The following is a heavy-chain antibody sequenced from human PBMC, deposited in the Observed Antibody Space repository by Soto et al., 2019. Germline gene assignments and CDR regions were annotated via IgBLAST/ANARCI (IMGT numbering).Heavy chain of an antibody. CDR2: ISASGGTA. V-gene: IGHV3-23*01. Sequence: GGSLRLSCAASGFMFSSYAMSWVRQAPGKGLEWVSSISASGGTANLADSVEGRCTISRDNSKSTLYLQMNSLRAEDTAVYYCAKLTYPSDSTRYHYERVSGWIDSWGQGTLVTVFS. D-gene: IGHD3-22*01. J-gene: IGHJ5*01. CDR1: GFMFSSYA. CDR3: AKLTYPSDSTRYHYERVSGWIDS.